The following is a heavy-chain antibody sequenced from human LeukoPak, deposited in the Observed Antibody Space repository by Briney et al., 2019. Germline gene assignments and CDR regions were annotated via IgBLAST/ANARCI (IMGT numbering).Heavy chain of an antibody. V-gene: IGHV3-9*01. CDR3: AKDSDSSGYYWEEAFDI. D-gene: IGHD3-22*01. Sequence: GRSLRLSCAASGFTFDDYAMHWVRQAPGKGLEWVSGISWNSGSIGYADSVKGRFTISRDNAKNSLYLQMNSLRAEDTAVYYCAKDSDSSGYYWEEAFDIWGQGTMVTVSS. J-gene: IGHJ3*02. CDR1: GFTFDDYA. CDR2: ISWNSGSI.